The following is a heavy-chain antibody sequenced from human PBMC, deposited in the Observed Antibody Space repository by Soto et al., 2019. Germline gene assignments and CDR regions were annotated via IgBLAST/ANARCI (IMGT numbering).Heavy chain of an antibody. D-gene: IGHD5-12*01. V-gene: IGHV1-3*01. CDR1: GYTFTSYA. J-gene: IGHJ6*02. CDR3: ARARSATTSYYYYYYGMDV. CDR2: INAGNGNT. Sequence: SVKVSCKASGYTFTSYAMHWVRQAPGQRLEWMGWINAGNGNTKYSQKFQGRVTITRDTSASTAYMELSSLRSEDTAVYYCARARSATTSYYYYYYGMDVWGQGTTVTVSS.